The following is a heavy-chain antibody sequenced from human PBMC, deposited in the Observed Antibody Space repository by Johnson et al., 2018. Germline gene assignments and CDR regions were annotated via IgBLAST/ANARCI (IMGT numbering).Heavy chain of an antibody. CDR3: ARERGIPRGEGYYYYGMDV. V-gene: IGHV3-30-3*01. J-gene: IGHJ6*02. D-gene: IGHD3-10*01. Sequence: QVQLVQSGGGVVQPGRSLRLSCAASGFTFSSYAIHWVRQAPGKGLEWVAVISYDGGNKYYADSVKGRFTIPRDNSKNTLYLQINSLRAEDTAVYYCARERGIPRGEGYYYYGMDVWGQGTTVTVSS. CDR1: GFTFSSYA. CDR2: ISYDGGNK.